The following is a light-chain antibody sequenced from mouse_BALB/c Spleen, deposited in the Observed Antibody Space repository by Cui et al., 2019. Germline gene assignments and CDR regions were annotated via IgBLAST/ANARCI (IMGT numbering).Light chain of an antibody. CDR1: QTIGTW. Sequence: DIQMTQSPASQSASLGESVTITCLASQTIGTWLAWYQQKPGKYPQLLIYAATSLADGVPSRFSGSGSGTKFSFKISSLQAEDFVSYYCQQFYSTPLTFGAGTKLELK. V-gene: IGKV12-98*01. CDR3: QQFYSTPLT. CDR2: AAT. J-gene: IGKJ5*01.